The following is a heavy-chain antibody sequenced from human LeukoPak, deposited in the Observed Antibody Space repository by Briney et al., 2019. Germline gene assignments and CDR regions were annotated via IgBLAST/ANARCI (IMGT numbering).Heavy chain of an antibody. Sequence: GVSVKVSCKASGYTFIGYYIHWVRQAPGQGLEWMGWINPNSGGTNYAQKFQGRVTMTRDTSISTAYMELSRLISDDTAVYHCARAHCSSTNCYQFDYWGQGTLVTVSS. CDR2: INPNSGGT. CDR3: ARAHCSSTNCYQFDY. J-gene: IGHJ4*02. CDR1: GYTFIGYY. V-gene: IGHV1-2*02. D-gene: IGHD2-2*01.